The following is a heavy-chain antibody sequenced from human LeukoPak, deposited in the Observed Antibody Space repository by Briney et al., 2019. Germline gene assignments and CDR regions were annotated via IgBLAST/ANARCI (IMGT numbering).Heavy chain of an antibody. Sequence: SETLSLTCAVYGGSFSGYYWSWIRQPPGKGLEWIGEINHSGSTNYNPSLKSRVTISVDTSKNQFSLKLSSVTAADTAVYYCARGGPYSGSYSRRSGWFDPWGQGTLVTVSS. J-gene: IGHJ5*02. D-gene: IGHD1-26*01. CDR3: ARGGPYSGSYSRRSGWFDP. CDR1: GGSFSGYY. CDR2: INHSGST. V-gene: IGHV4-34*01.